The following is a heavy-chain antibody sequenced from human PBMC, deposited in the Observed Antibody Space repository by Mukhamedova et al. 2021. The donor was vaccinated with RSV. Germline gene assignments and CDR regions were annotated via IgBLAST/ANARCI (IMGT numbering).Heavy chain of an antibody. CDR3: TRAPHYFDL. CDR2: ISASSGTI. V-gene: IGHV3-48*01. J-gene: IGHJ4*02. Sequence: ISYISASSGTIYYADSVRGRFTISRDDAKNSLYLQMKSLRAEDTAVYYCTRAPHYFDLWGREPWSPSPQ.